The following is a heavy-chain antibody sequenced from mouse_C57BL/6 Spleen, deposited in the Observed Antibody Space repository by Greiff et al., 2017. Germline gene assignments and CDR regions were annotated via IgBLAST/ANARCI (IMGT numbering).Heavy chain of an antibody. D-gene: IGHD2-2*01. CDR3: TTSTMVTTRAWFAY. V-gene: IGHV14-4*01. CDR1: GFNTKDDY. Sequence: EVQLQQSGAELVRPGASVKLSCTASGFNTKDDYMHWVKQRPEQGLEWIGWIDPENGDTEYASKFQGKATITADTSSNTAYLQLSSLTSEDTAVYYCTTSTMVTTRAWFAYWGQGTLVTVSA. CDR2: IDPENGDT. J-gene: IGHJ3*01.